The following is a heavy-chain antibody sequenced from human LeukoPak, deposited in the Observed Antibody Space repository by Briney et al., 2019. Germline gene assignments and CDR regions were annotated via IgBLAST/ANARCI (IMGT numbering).Heavy chain of an antibody. CDR2: INAGNGNT. V-gene: IGHV1-3*01. D-gene: IGHD2-8*01. Sequence: ASVKVSCKASGYTFTSYAMHWVRQAPGQRLEWMGWINAGNGNTKYSQKFQGRVTITRDTSATTTYMELSSLRSEDTAVYYCAREVTVSLGNNWFDPWGQGTLVTVSS. J-gene: IGHJ5*02. CDR3: AREVTVSLGNNWFDP. CDR1: GYTFTSYA.